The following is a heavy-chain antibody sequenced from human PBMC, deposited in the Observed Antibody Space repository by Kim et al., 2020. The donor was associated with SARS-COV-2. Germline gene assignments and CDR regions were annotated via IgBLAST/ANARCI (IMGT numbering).Heavy chain of an antibody. D-gene: IGHD3-9*01. CDR2: IYYSGST. CDR3: ARRGRQGIT. J-gene: IGHJ5*02. V-gene: IGHV4-39*01. CDR1: GGSISSSSYY. Sequence: SETLSLTCTVSGGSISSSSYYWGWIRQPPGKGLEWIGSIYYSGSTYYNPSLKSRVTISVDTSKNQFSLKLSSVTAADTAVYYCARRGRQGITWGQGTLVTVSS.